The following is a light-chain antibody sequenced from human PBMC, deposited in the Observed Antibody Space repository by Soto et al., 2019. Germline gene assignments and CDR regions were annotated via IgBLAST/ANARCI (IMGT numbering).Light chain of an antibody. CDR1: HSVSRNN. V-gene: IGKV3-20*01. Sequence: EILLTQSPRTLSLFPGERATLSCRASHSVSRNNLAWYQQKPGQAPRLLIYGASSRATGIPDRFSGSGSGTDFILTISRLEPEDLAVYYCQQFGNSPCTFGQGTKLEIK. J-gene: IGKJ2*02. CDR3: QQFGNSPCT. CDR2: GAS.